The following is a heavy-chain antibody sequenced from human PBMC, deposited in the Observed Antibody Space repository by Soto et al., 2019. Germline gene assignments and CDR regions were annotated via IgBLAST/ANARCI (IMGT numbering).Heavy chain of an antibody. CDR1: GGSISSYY. D-gene: IGHD3-10*01. CDR2: IYYSGST. CDR3: VSSAHIAMVRGVTTFYY. J-gene: IGHJ4*02. Sequence: SETLSLTSTVSGGSISSYYWSWIRQPPGKGLEWIGYIYYSGSTNYNPSLKSRVTISVDTSKNQFSLKLSSVTAADTAVYYCVSSAHIAMVRGVTTFYYWGQGTLVTVSS. V-gene: IGHV4-59*01.